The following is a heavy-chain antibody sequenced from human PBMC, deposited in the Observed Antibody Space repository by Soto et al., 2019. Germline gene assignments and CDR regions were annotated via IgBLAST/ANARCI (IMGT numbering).Heavy chain of an antibody. CDR2: IYYSGST. V-gene: IGHV4-39*01. CDR3: AMTGLLWFGKYGMDV. CDR1: GGSISSSRGH. Sequence: PSETLSLTCTVSGGSISSSRGHWGWIRQPPGKGLEWIGSIYYSGSTYYNPSLKSRVTISVDTSKNQFSLKLSSVTAADTAVYYCAMTGLLWFGKYGMDVWGQGTTVTVSS. J-gene: IGHJ6*02. D-gene: IGHD3-10*01.